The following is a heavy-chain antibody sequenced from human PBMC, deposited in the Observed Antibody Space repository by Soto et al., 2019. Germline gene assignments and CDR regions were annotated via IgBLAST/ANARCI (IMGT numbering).Heavy chain of an antibody. CDR3: AREEKDYYDSSGYYYGGGAFDI. D-gene: IGHD3-22*01. CDR2: IIPIFGTA. J-gene: IGHJ3*02. Sequence: SVKVSGKASGGAFSSYAISWVRQAPGQGLEWMGGIIPIFGTANYAQKFQGRVTITADESTSTAYMELSSLRSEDTAVYYCAREEKDYYDSSGYYYGGGAFDIWGKGTMVTVSS. CDR1: GGAFSSYA. V-gene: IGHV1-69*13.